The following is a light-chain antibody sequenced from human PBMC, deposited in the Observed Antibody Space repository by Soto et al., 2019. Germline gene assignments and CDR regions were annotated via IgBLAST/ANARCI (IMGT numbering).Light chain of an antibody. V-gene: IGKV3-20*01. CDR3: QQYGTSSWT. Sequence: EIVLTQSPGTLSLSPGERATLSCRASQSINSSYLAWFQQKPGQAPRLLIYGASNRATGIPDRFSGSGSGTDFTLTISRLEPEDFAVYYCQQYGTSSWTFGQGTKVEIK. J-gene: IGKJ1*01. CDR1: QSINSSY. CDR2: GAS.